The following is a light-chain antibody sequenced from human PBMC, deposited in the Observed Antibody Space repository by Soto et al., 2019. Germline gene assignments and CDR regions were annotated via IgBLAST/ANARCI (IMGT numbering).Light chain of an antibody. CDR3: LSRFDWPT. V-gene: IGKV3-11*01. J-gene: IGKJ4*01. CDR1: QSVSAY. Sequence: EVVLTQSPDALSLSPRERATVSCRASQSVSAYLAWYQQRPGQAPRLLIYDVSNRAPGIPDRFSGGGSGTDFTLSISSLQPEDSATYYCLSRFDWPTFGGGATLEIK. CDR2: DVS.